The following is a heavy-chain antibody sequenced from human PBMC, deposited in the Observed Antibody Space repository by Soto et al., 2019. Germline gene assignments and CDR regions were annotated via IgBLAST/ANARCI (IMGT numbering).Heavy chain of an antibody. D-gene: IGHD3-3*01. CDR3: AKGRHTIFGVVITNWFDP. CDR2: ISYDGSNK. V-gene: IGHV3-30*18. Sequence: GGSLRLSCAASGFTFSSYGMHWVRQAPGKGLEWVAVISYDGSNKYYADSVKGRFTISRDNSKNTLYLQMNSLRAEDTAVYYCAKGRHTIFGVVITNWFDPWGQGTLVTVSS. CDR1: GFTFSSYG. J-gene: IGHJ5*02.